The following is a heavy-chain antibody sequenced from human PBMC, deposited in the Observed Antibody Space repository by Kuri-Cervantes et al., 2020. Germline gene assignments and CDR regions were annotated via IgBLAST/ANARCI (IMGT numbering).Heavy chain of an antibody. J-gene: IGHJ2*01. Sequence: GESLKISCAASGFTFSNAWMSWVRQAPGKGLEWVGRIKSKTDGGTTDYAAPVKGRFTISRDDSKNTLYLQMNSLKTEDTAVYYCTTTYYYDSSGYYYDWYFDLWGRGTLVTVSS. CDR2: IKSKTDGGTT. CDR3: TTTYYYDSSGYYYDWYFDL. V-gene: IGHV3-15*01. CDR1: GFTFSNAW. D-gene: IGHD3-22*01.